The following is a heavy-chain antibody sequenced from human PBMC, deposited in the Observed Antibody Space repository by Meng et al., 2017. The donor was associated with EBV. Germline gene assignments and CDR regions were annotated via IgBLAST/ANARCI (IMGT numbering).Heavy chain of an antibody. CDR2: LIPMSDEP. Sequence: QVLLVQSGDEVQKPGFSVTVSCKPSGGTFRGDAVSWVRQGPRQGLEWRGGLIPMSDEPQYAQKFQGRVTMTADESTNTHYMDLSGLRFEDTAVYYCASESRRGFTPDYWGQGTLVTVSS. CDR1: GGTFRGDA. V-gene: IGHV1-69*01. CDR3: ASESRRGFTPDY. J-gene: IGHJ4*02. D-gene: IGHD3-10*01.